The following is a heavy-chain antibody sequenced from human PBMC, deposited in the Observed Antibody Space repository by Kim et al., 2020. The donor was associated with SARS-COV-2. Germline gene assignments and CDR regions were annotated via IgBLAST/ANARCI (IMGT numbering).Heavy chain of an antibody. V-gene: IGHV3-48*02. CDR3: ARDLSYGSTYYYYFDS. D-gene: IGHD3-22*01. Sequence: DSVKGRFPVSRDNAKHSVYLQMNSLRDEETAVYYCARDLSYGSTYYYYFDSWGQGTLVTVSS. J-gene: IGHJ4*02.